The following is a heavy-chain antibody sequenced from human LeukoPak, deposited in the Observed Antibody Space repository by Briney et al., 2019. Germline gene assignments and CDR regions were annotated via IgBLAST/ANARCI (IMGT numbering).Heavy chain of an antibody. V-gene: IGHV3-48*02. Sequence: GRSLRLSCAASGFTFSDHNMNRIRQAPGKGPEWLSYISDSSSLIYYADSMKGRLTISRDNARNSLDLQMNSLRDEDTAVYYCARDGGGNRGNYHYAFDIWGQGTMVTVSS. D-gene: IGHD1-7*01. CDR1: GFTFSDHN. CDR2: ISDSSSLI. CDR3: ARDGGGNRGNYHYAFDI. J-gene: IGHJ3*02.